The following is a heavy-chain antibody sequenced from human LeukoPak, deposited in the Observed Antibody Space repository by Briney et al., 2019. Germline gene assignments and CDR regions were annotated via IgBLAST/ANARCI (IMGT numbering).Heavy chain of an antibody. D-gene: IGHD3-22*01. CDR2: ISSSSDYI. CDR3: ARRYYDSSGFYFDY. V-gene: IGHV3-21*01. Sequence: GGSLRLSCAASGFTFNNYNMNWVRQAPGKGLEWVSSISSSSDYIYYADSVKGRFTISRDNAKNSLYLQMNSLRAEDTAVYYCARRYYDSSGFYFDYWGQGTLVTVSS. CDR1: GFTFNNYN. J-gene: IGHJ4*02.